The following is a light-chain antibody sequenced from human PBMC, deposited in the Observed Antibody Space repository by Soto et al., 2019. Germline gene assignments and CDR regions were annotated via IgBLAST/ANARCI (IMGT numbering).Light chain of an antibody. V-gene: IGKV3-15*01. J-gene: IGKJ1*01. CDR1: QNLRSS. CDR3: QQYNNWPKT. CDR2: GAS. Sequence: VMKQSPATLSVYPGERATLSCRASQNLRSSLAWYQQKPGQAPRLLIYGASTRATGIPARFSGSGSGTEFTLTISSLQSEDFAVYYCQQYNNWPKTFGQGTKVDIK.